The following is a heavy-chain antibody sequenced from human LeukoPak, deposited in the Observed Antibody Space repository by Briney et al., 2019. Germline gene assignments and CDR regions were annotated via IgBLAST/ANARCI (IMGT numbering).Heavy chain of an antibody. CDR2: ISYDGSNK. CDR1: GFTFSNYA. J-gene: IGHJ4*02. D-gene: IGHD6-13*01. CDR3: ARDPSSNYFDY. Sequence: GRSLRLSCAASGFTFSNYAMHWVRQAPGKGLEWVAVISYDGSNKYYADSVKGRFTISRDNPRNTLYLQMNSLRAEDTAVYYCARDPSSNYFDYWGQGTLVTVSS. V-gene: IGHV3-30-3*01.